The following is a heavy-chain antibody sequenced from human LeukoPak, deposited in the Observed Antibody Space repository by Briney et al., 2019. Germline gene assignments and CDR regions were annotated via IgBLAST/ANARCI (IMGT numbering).Heavy chain of an antibody. D-gene: IGHD1-26*01. CDR3: AKDRRRGSYFSPPYF. CDR1: GFTFSSYN. J-gene: IGHJ4*02. Sequence: GGSLRLSCAASGFTFSSYNMNWVRQAPGKGPEWVSSITSSSSYIYYADSVKGRFTISRDNAKNTLSLQMNSLRGEDTAVYYCAKDRRRGSYFSPPYFRGQGTLVIVSS. V-gene: IGHV3-21*01. CDR2: ITSSSSYI.